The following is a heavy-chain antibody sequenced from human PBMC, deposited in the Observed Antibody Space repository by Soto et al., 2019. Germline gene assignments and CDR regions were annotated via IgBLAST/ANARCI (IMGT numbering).Heavy chain of an antibody. CDR3: VRVGCGHHRDGMDV. V-gene: IGHV3-53*01. D-gene: IGHD6-25*01. CDR1: GFTFSNYA. J-gene: IGHJ6*04. CDR2: IYSGGST. Sequence: GGSLRLSCAASGFTFSNYAVSWVRQAPGKGLEWVSVIYSGGSTYYADSVKGRFTISRDNSKNTLYLQMSSLRAEDTAVYYCVRVGCGHHRDGMDVRGKRSTVTV.